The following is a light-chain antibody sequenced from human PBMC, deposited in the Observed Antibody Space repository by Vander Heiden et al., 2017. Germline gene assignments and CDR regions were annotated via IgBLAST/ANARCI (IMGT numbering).Light chain of an antibody. CDR3: QQYNNWPMYT. CDR1: QSVRSN. V-gene: IGKV3-15*01. CDR2: DAS. Sequence: EIVMTQPPATLSVSPGETAPLSCRASQSVRSNLAWYQKKPGQAHRLLIYDASTRATGIPARFSGSGSGTEFTLTISSLQSEDFAVYYCQQYNNWPMYTFGQGTKLEIK. J-gene: IGKJ2*01.